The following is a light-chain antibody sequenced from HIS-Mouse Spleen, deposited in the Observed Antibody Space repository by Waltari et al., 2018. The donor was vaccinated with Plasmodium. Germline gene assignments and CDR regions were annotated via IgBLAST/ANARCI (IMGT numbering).Light chain of an antibody. CDR3: QSYDSSLSGSV. CDR2: VNS. Sequence: QSALTQPASVSGSPGQSITISCTGTSSDVGSYNLVSWYQQLPGTAPKLPIYVNSNRPSGVPARFAGSKSGTSASLASTGLQAEDEADYYCQSYDSSLSGSVFGGGTKLTVL. V-gene: IGLV1-40*01. J-gene: IGLJ2*01. CDR1: SSDVGSYNL.